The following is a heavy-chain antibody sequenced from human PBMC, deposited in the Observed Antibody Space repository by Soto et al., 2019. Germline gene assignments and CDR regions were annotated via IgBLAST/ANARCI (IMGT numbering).Heavy chain of an antibody. J-gene: IGHJ4*02. CDR1: GYSFTSYW. CDR2: IYPGDSDT. D-gene: IGHD2-2*01. V-gene: IGHV5-51*01. Sequence: PXESLKISCKGSGYSFTSYWIGWVRQIPGKGLEWMGIIYPGDSDTRYSPSFQGQVTISADKSISTAYLQWSSLKASDTAMYYCARQDRYCSSTSCYLFGYWGQGTLVTVSS. CDR3: ARQDRYCSSTSCYLFGY.